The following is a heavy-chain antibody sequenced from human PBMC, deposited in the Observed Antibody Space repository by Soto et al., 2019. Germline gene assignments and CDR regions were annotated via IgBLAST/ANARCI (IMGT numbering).Heavy chain of an antibody. CDR3: ARGDLEYSSSSVDY. J-gene: IGHJ4*02. CDR1: GGTFSSYA. D-gene: IGHD6-6*01. Sequence: GASVKVSCKASGGTFSSYAISWVRQAPGQGLEWMGGIIPIFGTANYAQKFQGRVTITADESTSTAYMELSSLRSEDTAVYYCARGDLEYSSSSVDYWGQGTLVTVSS. CDR2: IIPIFGTA. V-gene: IGHV1-69*13.